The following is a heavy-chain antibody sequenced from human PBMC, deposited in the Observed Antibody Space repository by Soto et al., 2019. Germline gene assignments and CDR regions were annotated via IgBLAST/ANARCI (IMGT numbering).Heavy chain of an antibody. D-gene: IGHD1-26*01. J-gene: IGHJ3*02. Sequence: AAVKVSCKASGGTFSSYAISWVRQAPGQGLEWVGGIIPIFGTANYAQKFQGRVTITADESTSTAYMELSSLRSEDTAVYYCARDRSGSYSDAFDIWGQGTMVTV. CDR3: ARDRSGSYSDAFDI. CDR1: GGTFSSYA. V-gene: IGHV1-69*13. CDR2: IIPIFGTA.